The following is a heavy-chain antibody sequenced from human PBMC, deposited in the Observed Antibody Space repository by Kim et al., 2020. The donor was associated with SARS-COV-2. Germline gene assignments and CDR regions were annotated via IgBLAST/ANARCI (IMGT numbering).Heavy chain of an antibody. CDR3: ARSHTMPIFGVVTPFDY. CDR1: GGSISSYY. CDR2: IYYSGST. Sequence: SETLSLTCTVSGGSISSYYWSWIRQPPGKGLEWIGYIYYSGSTNYNPSLKSRVTISVDTSKNQFSLKLSSVTAADTAVYYCARSHTMPIFGVVTPFDYWGQGTLVTVSS. D-gene: IGHD3-3*01. V-gene: IGHV4-59*08. J-gene: IGHJ4*02.